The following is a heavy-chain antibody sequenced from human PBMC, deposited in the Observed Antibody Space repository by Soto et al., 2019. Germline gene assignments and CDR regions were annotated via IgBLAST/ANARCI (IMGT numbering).Heavy chain of an antibody. J-gene: IGHJ6*02. CDR3: ARGGRDMIGMLYYYGMDV. Sequence: PSETLSLTCAVYGGSFSGYYWSWIRQPPGKGLEWIGEINHSGSTNYNPSLKSRVTISVDTSKNHFSLKLSSVTAADTAVYYCARGGRDMIGMLYYYGMDVWGQGTTVTVSS. V-gene: IGHV4-34*01. CDR1: GGSFSGYY. D-gene: IGHD3-22*01. CDR2: INHSGST.